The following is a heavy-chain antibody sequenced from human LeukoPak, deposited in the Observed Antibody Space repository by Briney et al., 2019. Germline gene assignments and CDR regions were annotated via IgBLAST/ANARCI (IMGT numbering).Heavy chain of an antibody. Sequence: ASVKVSCKASGYTFTGYYMHWVRQAPGQGLEWMGWINPNSGGTNYAQKFQGRVTMTRDTSISTAYMELSRLRSDDTAVYYCARLFTMVRGVRDYWGQGTLVTVSS. CDR2: INPNSGGT. CDR3: ARLFTMVRGVRDY. D-gene: IGHD3-10*01. CDR1: GYTFTGYY. J-gene: IGHJ4*02. V-gene: IGHV1-2*02.